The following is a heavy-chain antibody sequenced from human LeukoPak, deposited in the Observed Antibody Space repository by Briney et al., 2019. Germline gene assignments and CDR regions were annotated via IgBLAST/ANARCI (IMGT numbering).Heavy chain of an antibody. CDR2: ISYDGSNK. Sequence: GGSLRLSCAASGFTFSSYAMHWVRQAPGKGLEWVAVISYDGSNKYYADSVKGRFTISRDNSKNTLYLQMNSLRAEDTAVYYCASRLWQQPQGALPFDYWGQGTLATVSS. CDR1: GFTFSSYA. J-gene: IGHJ4*02. D-gene: IGHD6-13*01. CDR3: ASRLWQQPQGALPFDY. V-gene: IGHV3-30-3*01.